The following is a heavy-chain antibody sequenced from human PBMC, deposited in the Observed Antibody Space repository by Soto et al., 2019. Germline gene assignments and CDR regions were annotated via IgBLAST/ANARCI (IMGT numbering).Heavy chain of an antibody. CDR1: GFTFSSYA. J-gene: IGHJ6*03. Sequence: EVQLLESGGGLVQPGGSLRLSCAASGFTFSSYAMSWVRQAPGKGLEWVSAISGSGGSTYYADSVKGRFTISRDNSKNTLNLQMNSLRAEDTAVYYCAKGGLIDYGDYTGLGYYYYMDVWGKGTTVTVSS. D-gene: IGHD4-17*01. CDR3: AKGGLIDYGDYTGLGYYYYMDV. CDR2: ISGSGGST. V-gene: IGHV3-23*01.